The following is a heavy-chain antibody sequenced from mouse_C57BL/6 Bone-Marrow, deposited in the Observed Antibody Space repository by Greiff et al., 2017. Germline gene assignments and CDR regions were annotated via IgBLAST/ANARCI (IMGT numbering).Heavy chain of an antibody. CDR2: IYPGDGDT. V-gene: IGHV1-82*01. J-gene: IGHJ3*01. CDR1: GYAFSSSW. Sequence: QVQLQQSGPELVKPGASVKISCKASGYAFSSSWMNWVKQRPGKGLEWIGRIYPGDGDTNYNGKFKGKATLTADKSSSTAYMQLSSLTSEDSAVYFCARSDDYCGSSSWFAYWGQGTLVTVSA. CDR3: ARSDDYCGSSSWFAY. D-gene: IGHD1-1*01.